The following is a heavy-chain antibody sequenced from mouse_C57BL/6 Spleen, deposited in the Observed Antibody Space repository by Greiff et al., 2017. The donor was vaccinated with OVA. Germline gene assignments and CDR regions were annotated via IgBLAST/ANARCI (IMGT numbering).Heavy chain of an antibody. CDR1: GYTFTSYG. CDR3: ARVVASNGDGDWYFDV. Sequence: QVQLKESGAELARPGASVKLSCKASGYTFTSYGISWVKQRTGQGLEWIGEIYPRSGNTYYNEQFKGKATLTADKSSSTAYMELRSLTSEDSAVYFWARVVASNGDGDWYFDVWGTGTTVTVSS. J-gene: IGHJ1*03. V-gene: IGHV1-81*01. CDR2: IYPRSGNT. D-gene: IGHD4-1*01.